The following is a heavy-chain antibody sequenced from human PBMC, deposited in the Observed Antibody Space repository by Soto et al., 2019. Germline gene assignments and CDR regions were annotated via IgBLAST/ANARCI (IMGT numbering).Heavy chain of an antibody. D-gene: IGHD5-18*01. V-gene: IGHV4-31*03. J-gene: IGHJ6*02. CDR3: ASLHGTAMFMDV. CDR1: GGSISSGGYY. CDR2: IYYSGST. Sequence: QVQLQESGPGLVKPSQTLSLTCTVSGGSISSGGYYWSWIRQHPGKGLEWIGYIYYSGSTYYNPSLKSRVTITVDTSKHQCSLKLSSVTAADTAVYYCASLHGTAMFMDVWGQGTTVTVSS.